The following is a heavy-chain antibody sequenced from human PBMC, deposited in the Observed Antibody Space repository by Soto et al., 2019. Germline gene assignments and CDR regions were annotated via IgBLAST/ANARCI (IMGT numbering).Heavy chain of an antibody. CDR2: IYSGGST. CDR1: GFTVSSNY. V-gene: IGHV3-53*01. CDR3: ARDRITMVRGAPYYYYGMDV. D-gene: IGHD3-10*01. Sequence: GGSLRLSCAASGFTVSSNYMSWVRQAPGKGLEWVSVIYSGGSTYYADSVKGRFTISRDNSKNTLYLQMNSLRAEDTAVYYCARDRITMVRGAPYYYYGMDVWGQGTTVTVSS. J-gene: IGHJ6*02.